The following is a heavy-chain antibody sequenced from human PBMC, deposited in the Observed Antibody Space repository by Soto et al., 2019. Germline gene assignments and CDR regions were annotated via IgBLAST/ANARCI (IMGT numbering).Heavy chain of an antibody. J-gene: IGHJ4*02. CDR3: ARDLKGSPDS. Sequence: PGGSLRLSCAASGFTVSSNYMSWVRQAPGKGLEWVSGISGNGGTTYYADSVRGRFTISRDNAKNTLYLQMNSLRAEVTAVYYCARDLKGSPDSWGQGTPVTVSS. CDR1: GFTVSSNY. V-gene: IGHV3-23*01. CDR2: ISGNGGTT. D-gene: IGHD1-26*01.